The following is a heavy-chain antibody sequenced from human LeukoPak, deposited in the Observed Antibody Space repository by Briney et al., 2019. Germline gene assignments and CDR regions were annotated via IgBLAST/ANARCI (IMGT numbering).Heavy chain of an antibody. Sequence: GGSLRLSCAASGFTFTDYAMNWVRQAPGKGLEWVSGISYGGDNTYYADSVKGRFTISRDNPRNTLNLALNSLRAEDTAVYYCAKDPHPYGDSVGGYHFDYWGQGTLVPVSS. D-gene: IGHD4-17*01. J-gene: IGHJ4*02. CDR3: AKDPHPYGDSVGGYHFDY. CDR2: ISYGGDNT. V-gene: IGHV3-23*01. CDR1: GFTFTDYA.